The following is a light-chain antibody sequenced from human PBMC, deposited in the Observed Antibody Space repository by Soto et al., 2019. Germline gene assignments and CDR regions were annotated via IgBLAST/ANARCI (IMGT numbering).Light chain of an antibody. CDR3: QQYGRSPPFT. Sequence: IVLTQSPGTLSLSPGERATLSCRASQSVSSTYIAWYQQNPGQAPRLLIYGASSRATGIPDRFSGSGSGTDFTLTIGRLEPEDFAVYFCQQYGRSPPFTFGQGTKVEI. CDR1: QSVSSTY. V-gene: IGKV3-20*01. J-gene: IGKJ2*01. CDR2: GAS.